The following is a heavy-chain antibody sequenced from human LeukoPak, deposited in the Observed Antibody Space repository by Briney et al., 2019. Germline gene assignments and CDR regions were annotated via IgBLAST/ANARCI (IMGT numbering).Heavy chain of an antibody. CDR3: SKDRIVVGPAAIAY. D-gene: IGHD2-2*01. CDR2: ISGSGGST. V-gene: IGHV3-23*01. CDR1: GFTFNNYA. J-gene: IGHJ4*02. Sequence: GGSLRLSCAASGFTFNNYAMSWVRQAPGKGLEWVSSISGSGGSTYYADSVRGRFTISRDNSKNTLYLQMNSLRAEDTAVYYWSKDRIVVGPAAIAYWCQRTLVTVAS.